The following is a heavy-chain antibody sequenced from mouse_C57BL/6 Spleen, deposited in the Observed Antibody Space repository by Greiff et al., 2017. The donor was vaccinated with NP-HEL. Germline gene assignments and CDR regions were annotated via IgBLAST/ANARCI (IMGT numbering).Heavy chain of an antibody. CDR3: AKALFTTVVGY. CDR2: IYPGSGNT. CDR1: GYSFTSYY. V-gene: IGHV1-66*01. Sequence: VQLQQSGPELVKPGASVKISCKASGYSFTSYYIHWVKQRPGQGLEWIGWIYPGSGNTKYNEKFKGKATLTADTSSSTAYMQLSSLTSEDSAVYYCAKALFTTVVGYWGQGTTLTVSS. J-gene: IGHJ2*01. D-gene: IGHD1-1*01.